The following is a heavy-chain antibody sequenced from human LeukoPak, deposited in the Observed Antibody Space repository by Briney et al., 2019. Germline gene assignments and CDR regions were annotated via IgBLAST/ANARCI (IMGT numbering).Heavy chain of an antibody. Sequence: SETLFLTCTVSSGSISSYCWSWIRQPAGKGLEWIARIYTSGSTNYNPSLKSRVTKSADTSKNQFSLKRSSVTAAVTAVYYCAKEGNDFWRKGDWFDPWGQGTLVNVSS. J-gene: IGHJ5*02. V-gene: IGHV4-4*07. CDR3: AKEGNDFWRKGDWFDP. CDR2: IYTSGST. D-gene: IGHD3-3*01. CDR1: SGSISSYC.